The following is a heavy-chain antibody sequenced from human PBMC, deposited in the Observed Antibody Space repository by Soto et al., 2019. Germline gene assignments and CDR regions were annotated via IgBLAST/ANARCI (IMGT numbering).Heavy chain of an antibody. CDR1: GFTFGDYA. CDR3: TRFKKAPRPPITGRCDC. Sequence: GGSLRLSCTASGFTFGDYAMSWVRQAPGKGREGVGFIRSKAYGGTTEYAASVKGRFTISRDDSKSIAYLQMNSLKTEDTAVYYCTRFKKAPRPPITGRCDCWGQGTLVTVSS. J-gene: IGHJ4*02. CDR2: IRSKAYGGTT. V-gene: IGHV3-49*04. D-gene: IGHD1-20*01.